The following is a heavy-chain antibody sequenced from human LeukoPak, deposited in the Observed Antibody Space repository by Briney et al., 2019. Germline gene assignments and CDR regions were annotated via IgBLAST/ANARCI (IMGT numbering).Heavy chain of an antibody. CDR3: ATDSGVIVPAAREGWFDP. D-gene: IGHD2-2*01. CDR2: FDPEDGET. J-gene: IGHJ5*02. V-gene: IGHV1-24*01. Sequence: ASVKVSCKVSGYTLTELSMHWVRQAPGKGLEWMGGFDPEDGETIYAQKFQGRVTMTEDTSTDTAYMELSSLRSEDTAVYYCATDSGVIVPAAREGWFDPWGQGTLVTVSS. CDR1: GYTLTELS.